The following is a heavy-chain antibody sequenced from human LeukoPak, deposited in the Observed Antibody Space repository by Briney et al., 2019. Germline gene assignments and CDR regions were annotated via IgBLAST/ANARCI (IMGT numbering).Heavy chain of an antibody. J-gene: IGHJ3*02. Sequence: SETLSLTCTVSGGSISSGDYYWSWLRQPRGKGLEWIGYIYYSGSTYYNPSLKSRVTISVDTSKNQFSLKLSSVTAADTAVYYCARGDYGDYPCFDIWGQGTMVTVSS. D-gene: IGHD4-17*01. CDR1: GGSISSGDYY. V-gene: IGHV4-30-4*01. CDR2: IYYSGST. CDR3: ARGDYGDYPCFDI.